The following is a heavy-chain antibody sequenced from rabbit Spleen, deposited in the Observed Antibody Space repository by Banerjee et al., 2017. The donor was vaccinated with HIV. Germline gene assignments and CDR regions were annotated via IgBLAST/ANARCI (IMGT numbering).Heavy chain of an antibody. CDR1: GFSFSSSDY. V-gene: IGHV1S45*01. CDR2: VPGSSSGFT. Sequence: EQLKESGGGLVQPEGSLTLTCTASGFSFSSSDYMCWVRQAPGKGLEWISCVPGSSSGFTYSATWAKGRFTCSKTSSTTVTLQMTSLTVADTATYFCARDTGSSFSSYGMDLWGPGPSSPS. D-gene: IGHD8-1*01. J-gene: IGHJ6*01. CDR3: ARDTGSSFSSYGMDL.